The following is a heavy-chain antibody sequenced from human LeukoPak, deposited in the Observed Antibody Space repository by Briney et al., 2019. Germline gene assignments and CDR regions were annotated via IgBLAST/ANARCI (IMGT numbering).Heavy chain of an antibody. J-gene: IGHJ3*02. CDR2: IYYSGST. V-gene: IGHV4-31*03. Sequence: PSQTLSLTCTVSGGSISSGGYYWSWIRQHPGKGLEWIGYIYYSGSTYYNPSLKSRVTISVGTSKNQFSLKLSSVTAADTAVYYCARDTLMTTVAIDAFDIWGQGTMVTVSS. CDR3: ARDTLMTTVAIDAFDI. D-gene: IGHD4-23*01. CDR1: GGSISSGGYY.